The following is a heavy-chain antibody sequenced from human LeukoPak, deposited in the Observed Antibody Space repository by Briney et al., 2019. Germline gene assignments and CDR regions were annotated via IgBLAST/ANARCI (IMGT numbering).Heavy chain of an antibody. CDR1: GGSTSRYY. V-gene: IGHV4-4*07. J-gene: IGHJ3*02. CDR3: AKVEATLPMIAQGGAFDI. D-gene: IGHD3-22*01. Sequence: SETLSLTCTVSGGSTSRYYWNWIQQPAGKGLELIGRIYNTGSTNYNPSLKSRVTMSVDTSNNQFSLKLSSVTAADTAVYYCAKVEATLPMIAQGGAFDIWGQGTMVTVSS. CDR2: IYNTGST.